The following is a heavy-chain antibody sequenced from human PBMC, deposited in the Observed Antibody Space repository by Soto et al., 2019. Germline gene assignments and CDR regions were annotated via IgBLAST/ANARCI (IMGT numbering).Heavy chain of an antibody. CDR3: TTGMSGPKNF. Sequence: ESGGGFVNPGGSLRLSCAASGFSFTNAWMNWVRQAPGKGLEWVGRIKSKTDGGTADYAAPVKGRFTISRDESKNTLYLQMNSLKTEDTALYYCTTGMSGPKNFWGHGTLVTVSS. J-gene: IGHJ4*01. CDR2: IKSKTDGGTA. V-gene: IGHV3-15*07. D-gene: IGHD6-25*01. CDR1: GFSFTNAW.